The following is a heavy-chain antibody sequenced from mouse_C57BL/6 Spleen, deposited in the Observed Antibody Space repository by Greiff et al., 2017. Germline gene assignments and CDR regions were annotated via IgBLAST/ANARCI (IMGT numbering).Heavy chain of an antibody. CDR2: INYDGSST. J-gene: IGHJ2*01. Sequence: EVKLMESEGGLVQPGSSMKLSCTASGFTFSDYYMAWVRQVPEKGLEWVANINYDGSSTYYLDSLKSRFIISRDNAKNILYLQMSSLKSEDTATYYCARRDYSNSFDYWGQGTTLTVSS. D-gene: IGHD2-5*01. V-gene: IGHV5-16*01. CDR3: ARRDYSNSFDY. CDR1: GFTFSDYY.